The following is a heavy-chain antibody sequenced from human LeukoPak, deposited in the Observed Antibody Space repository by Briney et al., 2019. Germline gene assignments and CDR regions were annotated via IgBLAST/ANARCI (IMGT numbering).Heavy chain of an antibody. D-gene: IGHD3-10*01. J-gene: IGHJ4*02. V-gene: IGHV4-59*08. CDR1: GGSISSYY. CDR3: ASLRITMVRGVITHDFDY. Sequence: PSETLSLTCTVSGGSISSYYWSWIRQPPGKELEWIGNIYYSGSTDYNPSLKSRVTISVDTSKNQFSLKLSSVTAADTAVYYCASLRITMVRGVITHDFDYWGQGTLVTVSS. CDR2: IYYSGST.